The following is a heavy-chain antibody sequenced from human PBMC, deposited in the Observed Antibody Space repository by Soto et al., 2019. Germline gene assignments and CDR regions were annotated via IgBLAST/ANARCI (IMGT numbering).Heavy chain of an antibody. J-gene: IGHJ4*02. CDR3: ARDPGGSYSAYFDC. D-gene: IGHD1-26*01. V-gene: IGHV1-2*02. Sequence: GASVKVSCKASGYTFTGYYMHWVRQAPGQGLEWMGWINPNSGGTNYAQKFQGRVTMTRDTSISTDYMELSRLRSDDTAVYYCARDPGGSYSAYFDCWGQGTLVTVSS. CDR1: GYTFTGYY. CDR2: INPNSGGT.